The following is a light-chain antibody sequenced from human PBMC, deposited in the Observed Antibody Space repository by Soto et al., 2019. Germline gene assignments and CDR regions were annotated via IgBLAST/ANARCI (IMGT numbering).Light chain of an antibody. V-gene: IGLV1-44*01. J-gene: IGLJ1*01. CDR2: TNN. CDR1: NSNIGTNT. Sequence: QSVLTQPPSASATPGQRVTISCSGSNSNIGTNTVNWYQQLPGTAPRLLIYTNNQRPSGVPQRFSGSKTGTSASLAIGGLQSEDGADYYCGSYTTSSNYVFGTGTKVTVL. CDR3: GSYTTSSNYV.